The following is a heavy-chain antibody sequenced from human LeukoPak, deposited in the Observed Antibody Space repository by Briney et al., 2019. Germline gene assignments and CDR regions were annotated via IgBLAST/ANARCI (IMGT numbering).Heavy chain of an antibody. V-gene: IGHV4-31*03. D-gene: IGHD3-16*01. J-gene: IGHJ4*02. CDR1: GGSISSGGYY. CDR2: IYYSGST. CDR3: AREVQGVESEYYFDY. Sequence: SETLSLTCTVSGGSISSGGYYWSWIRQHPGKGLEWIGYIYYSGSTYYNPSLKSRVTISVDTSKNQFPLKLSSVTAADTAAYYCAREVQGVESEYYFDYWGQGTLVTVSS.